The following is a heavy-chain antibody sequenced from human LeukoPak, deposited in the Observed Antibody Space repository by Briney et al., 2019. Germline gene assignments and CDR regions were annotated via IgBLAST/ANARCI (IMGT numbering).Heavy chain of an antibody. CDR3: AAAVNTGRAEHY. CDR2: INNSGTDT. V-gene: IGHV3-23*01. D-gene: IGHD4-17*01. CDR1: GGSISTYY. Sequence: ETLSLTCTVSGGSISTYYWTWIRQPPGKGLEWVSSINNSGTDTYYEDSVKGRFTISRDNSKNTLFLHINSLSAEDTAVYYCAAAVNTGRAEHYWGQGTLVTVSS. J-gene: IGHJ4*02.